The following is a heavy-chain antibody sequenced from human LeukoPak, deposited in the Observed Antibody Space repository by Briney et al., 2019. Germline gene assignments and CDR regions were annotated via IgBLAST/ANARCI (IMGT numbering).Heavy chain of an antibody. V-gene: IGHV3-7*01. CDR1: GFTFSSYW. D-gene: IGHD4-11*01. CDR2: IKQDGSER. Sequence: GGSLRLSCAASGFTFSSYWMSWVRQAPGKGLEWVANIKQDGSERYYVDSVKGRFTISRDNAKNSLYLQMNSPRAEDTAVYYCARDTWRTTVTSYQSYMDVWGKGTTVTVSS. CDR3: ARDTWRTTVTSYQSYMDV. J-gene: IGHJ6*03.